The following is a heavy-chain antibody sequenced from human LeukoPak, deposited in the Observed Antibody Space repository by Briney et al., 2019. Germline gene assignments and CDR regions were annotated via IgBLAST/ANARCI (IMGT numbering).Heavy chain of an antibody. CDR3: ARPHLDPGEMFDY. CDR1: GFTSSSYC. CDR2: IQQDGSEK. J-gene: IGHJ4*02. V-gene: IGHV3-7*01. Sequence: PGGSLRLSCAATGFTSSSYCLSWVRQPPGKGLEWVANIQQDGSEKNYVDSVKGRFTISRDNGKNSLYLQMNSLRAEDTAVYYCARPHLDPGEMFDYWGQGTLVTVSS. D-gene: IGHD4-17*01.